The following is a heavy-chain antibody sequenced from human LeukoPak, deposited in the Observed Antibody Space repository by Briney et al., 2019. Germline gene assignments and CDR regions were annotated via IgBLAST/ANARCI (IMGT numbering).Heavy chain of an antibody. D-gene: IGHD3-22*01. V-gene: IGHV4-38-2*02. CDR3: ASLSEKYDNNGYYQYFQQ. CDR1: GYSISSGYY. J-gene: IGHJ1*01. Sequence: SETLSLTCTVSGYSISSGYYWGWIRQPPEKGLEWIGSIYHGGNTYYNPSLKSRVTISVDTSKNQFSLKLSSVTAADTAVYYCASLSEKYDNNGYYQYFQQWGQGTLVTASS. CDR2: IYHGGNT.